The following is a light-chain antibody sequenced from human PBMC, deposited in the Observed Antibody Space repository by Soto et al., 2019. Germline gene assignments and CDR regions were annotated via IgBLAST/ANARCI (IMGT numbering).Light chain of an antibody. CDR3: QQSYSTPVA. Sequence: DIQMTQSPSSLSASVGDRVTITCRASQSISSYLNWYQQKPGKAPKLLIYAASSLQSGVPSRFSGSGPGTDFTLTISSLQPEDFETYYCQQSYSTPVAFGQGTKV. V-gene: IGKV1-39*01. CDR2: AAS. J-gene: IGKJ1*01. CDR1: QSISSY.